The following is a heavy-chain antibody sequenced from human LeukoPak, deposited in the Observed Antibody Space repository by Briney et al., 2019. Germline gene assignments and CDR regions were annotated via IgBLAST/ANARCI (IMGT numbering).Heavy chain of an antibody. CDR1: GYTFTGYY. CDR3: ARDATYCTNGVCYYYYGMDV. J-gene: IGHJ6*02. D-gene: IGHD2-8*01. Sequence: ASVKVSCTASGYTFTGYYMHWVRQAPGQGLEWMGWINPNSGGTNYAQKFQGRVTMTRDTSISTAYMELSRLRSDDMAVYYCARDATYCTNGVCYYYYGMDVWSQGTTVTVSS. V-gene: IGHV1-2*02. CDR2: INPNSGGT.